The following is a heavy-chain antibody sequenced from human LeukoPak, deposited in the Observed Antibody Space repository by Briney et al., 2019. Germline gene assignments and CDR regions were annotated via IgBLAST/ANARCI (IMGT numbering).Heavy chain of an antibody. CDR3: ARGPSSGSYCQY. V-gene: IGHV3-30-3*01. D-gene: IGHD1-26*01. J-gene: IGHJ1*01. Sequence: GGSLRLSCEASAFTFSSYAMHWVRQAPGKGLEWVAVISYDGSDKYYTDSVKGRFTISRDNSKNTLYLQMNSLRAEDTAVYYCARGPSSGSYCQYWGQGTLVTVSS. CDR1: AFTFSSYA. CDR2: ISYDGSDK.